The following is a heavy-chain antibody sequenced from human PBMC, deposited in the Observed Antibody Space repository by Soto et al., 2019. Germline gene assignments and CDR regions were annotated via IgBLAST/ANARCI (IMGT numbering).Heavy chain of an antibody. D-gene: IGHD6-13*01. Sequence: SETLSLTCIVSGASISSRSSYWGWIRQPPGKGLEWVGTFYSGSTYNNPSLKSRVTISVDTSKNQFSLKLSSVAAEDTAIYYCATTRGIAVGGSFDHWGQGTLVTAPQ. CDR1: GASISSRSSY. CDR3: ATTRGIAVGGSFDH. J-gene: IGHJ5*02. CDR2: FYSGST. V-gene: IGHV4-39*01.